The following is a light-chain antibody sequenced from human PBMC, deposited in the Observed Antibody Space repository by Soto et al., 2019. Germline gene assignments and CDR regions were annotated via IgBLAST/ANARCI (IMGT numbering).Light chain of an antibody. Sequence: QSVLTQPASVSGSPGQSITVSCTGTSSDVGGYNYVSWYQQHPGKAPKVVIYEVSNRPSGVSNRFSGSKSGSTASLTISGLQAEDEADYYCSSYTTTSTVVFGGGTQLTVL. CDR2: EVS. CDR3: SSYTTTSTVV. V-gene: IGLV2-14*01. J-gene: IGLJ2*01. CDR1: SSDVGGYNY.